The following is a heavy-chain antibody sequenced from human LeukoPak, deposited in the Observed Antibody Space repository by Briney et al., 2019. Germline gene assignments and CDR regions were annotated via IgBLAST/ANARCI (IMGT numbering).Heavy chain of an antibody. CDR2: IYYSGST. V-gene: IGHV4-59*01. Sequence: SETLSLTCTVSGGSISSYYWSWIRQPPGKGLEWIGYIYYSGSTNYNPSLKSRVTISVDTSKNQFSLKLSSVTAADTAVYYCARGGRSYYYMDVWGKGTTVTISS. CDR3: ARGGRSYYYMDV. J-gene: IGHJ6*03. CDR1: GGSISSYY.